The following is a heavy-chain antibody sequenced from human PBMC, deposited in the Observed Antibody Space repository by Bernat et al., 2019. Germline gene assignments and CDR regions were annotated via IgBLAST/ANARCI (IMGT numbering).Heavy chain of an antibody. V-gene: IGHV3-33*01. J-gene: IGHJ4*01. CDR1: GFTFSGYG. CDR2: IWYDGSNK. D-gene: IGHD3-10*01. Sequence: QVQLVESGGGVVQPGRSLRLSCAASGFTFSGYGMHWVRQAPGKGLEWVAVIWYDGSNKDYADSVKGRFTISRDNSKNTLYLQMNSLRAEDTAVYYCARDWVMGGSGSLYWGQEPWSPSPQ. CDR3: ARDWVMGGSGSLY.